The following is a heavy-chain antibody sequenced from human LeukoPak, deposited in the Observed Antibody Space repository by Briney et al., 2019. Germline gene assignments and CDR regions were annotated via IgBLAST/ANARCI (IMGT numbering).Heavy chain of an antibody. CDR3: AKDPDFWSGYPYYFDY. J-gene: IGHJ4*02. V-gene: IGHV3-30*02. Sequence: GGSLRLSCAASGFTFSSYGMHWVRQAPGKGLEWVAFIRYDGSNKYYADSVKGRFTISRDSSKNTLYLQMNSLRAEDTAVYYCAKDPDFWSGYPYYFDYWGQGTLVTVSS. D-gene: IGHD3-3*01. CDR2: IRYDGSNK. CDR1: GFTFSSYG.